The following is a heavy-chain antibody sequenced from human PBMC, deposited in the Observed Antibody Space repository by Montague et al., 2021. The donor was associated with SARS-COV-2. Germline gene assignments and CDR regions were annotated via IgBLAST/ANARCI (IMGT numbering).Heavy chain of an antibody. Sequence: SLRLSCAASGFTFDDYAMHWVRQAPGKGLEWVSGISGISVSKAYAAFVKGRFTTSRDNAKNPLYLQMNSLRAEDTAWYYCAKMDYGDSTQDYWGQGTLVTVSS. CDR1: GFTFDDYA. CDR3: AKMDYGDSTQDY. J-gene: IGHJ4*02. CDR2: ISGISVSK. V-gene: IGHV3-9*01. D-gene: IGHD4-17*01.